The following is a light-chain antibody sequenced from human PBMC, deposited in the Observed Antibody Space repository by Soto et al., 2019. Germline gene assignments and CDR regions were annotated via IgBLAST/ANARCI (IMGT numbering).Light chain of an antibody. Sequence: AIRMTQSPSSLSASTGDRVTITCRASQGISSYLAWYQQKPGKAPKLLIYAASTLQSGVPSRFSGSGPGTDFTLTISCLQSEDFATYYCQQYYSYPLTFGGGTKVDI. CDR1: QGISSY. J-gene: IGKJ4*01. CDR2: AAS. V-gene: IGKV1-8*01. CDR3: QQYYSYPLT.